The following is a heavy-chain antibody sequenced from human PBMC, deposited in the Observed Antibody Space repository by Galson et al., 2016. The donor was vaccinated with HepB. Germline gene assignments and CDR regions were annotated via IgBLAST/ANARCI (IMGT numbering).Heavy chain of an antibody. V-gene: IGHV4-59*01. CDR1: GESISRDS. J-gene: IGHJ2*01. D-gene: IGHD3-10*01. CDR2: IEHTGNT. Sequence: SETLSLTCTVSGESISRDSWTWLRQPPGEGLEWIGSIEHTGNTNYDPSLGNRVSMSIDMSRNQFSLGLTSVTAADTAVYYCARRMQLWSYWHLDLWGRGTQVIVSS. CDR3: ARRMQLWSYWHLDL.